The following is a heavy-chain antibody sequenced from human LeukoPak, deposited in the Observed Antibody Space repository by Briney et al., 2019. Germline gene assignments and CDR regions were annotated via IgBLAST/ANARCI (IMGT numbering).Heavy chain of an antibody. J-gene: IGHJ5*02. V-gene: IGHV4-31*03. CDR3: ARFQNDGDPRGTFDP. D-gene: IGHD4-17*01. Sequence: SQTLSLTCTVSGGSIRTGGYYWSWIRQQSGTGLEWIGYIYYSGSTYYNPSLKSRASVSIDTSKNQFSLKLSSVTAADTAVYYCARFQNDGDPRGTFDPWGQGTLVTVSS. CDR1: GGSIRTGGYY. CDR2: IYYSGST.